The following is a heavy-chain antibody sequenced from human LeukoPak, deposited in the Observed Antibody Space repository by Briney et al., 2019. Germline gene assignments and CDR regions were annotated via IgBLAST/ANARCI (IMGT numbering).Heavy chain of an antibody. CDR3: AGNYYYSSGYYVYWYY. J-gene: IGHJ4*02. CDR1: GYSFTSYW. V-gene: IGHV5-10-1*01. D-gene: IGHD3-22*01. Sequence: PGESLKISCKGSGYSFTSYWISWVRQMPGKGLEWMGRIDPSDSYTNYSPSFQGHVTISADKSISTAYLQWSSLNASDTSMYYCAGNYYYSSGYYVYWYYWGQGTLVTVSS. CDR2: IDPSDSYT.